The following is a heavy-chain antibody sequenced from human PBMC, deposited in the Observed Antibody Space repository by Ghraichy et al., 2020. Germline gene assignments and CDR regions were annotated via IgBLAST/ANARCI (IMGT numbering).Heavy chain of an antibody. J-gene: IGHJ4*02. CDR1: GFTFSSYS. Sequence: GESLNISCAASGFTFSSYSMNWVRQAPGKGLEWVSSISSSSYIYYADSVKGRFTISRDNAKNSLYLQMNSLRAEDTAVYYCARDRVSGWLQSLDYWGQGTLVTVSS. CDR2: ISSSSYI. CDR3: ARDRVSGWLQSLDY. D-gene: IGHD5-24*01. V-gene: IGHV3-21*01.